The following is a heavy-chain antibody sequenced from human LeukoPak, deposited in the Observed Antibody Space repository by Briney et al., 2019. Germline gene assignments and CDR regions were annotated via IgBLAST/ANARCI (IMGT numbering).Heavy chain of an antibody. J-gene: IGHJ4*02. V-gene: IGHV3-30*18. D-gene: IGHD6-13*01. CDR3: AKDRYSGLNTIDY. CDR2: ISYDGSYK. CDR1: GFTFSSYA. Sequence: NPGGSLRLSCAASGFTFSSYAMSWVRQAPGKGLEWVAVISYDGSYKFYADSVKGRFTISRDNSKSTLYLQMNSLRAEDTAVYYCAKDRYSGLNTIDYWGQGTLVTVSS.